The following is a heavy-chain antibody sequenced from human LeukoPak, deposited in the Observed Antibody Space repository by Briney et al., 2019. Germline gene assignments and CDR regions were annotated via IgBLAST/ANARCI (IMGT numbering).Heavy chain of an antibody. J-gene: IGHJ4*02. CDR3: ARDRGGYFDY. CDR1: GFTFSSHA. CDR2: ITSDGGYI. D-gene: IGHD3-10*01. Sequence: GGSLRLSCAASGFTFSSHAMNWVRQSPGKGLEWVSSITSDGGYIYYADSVKGRFTVSRDNAENSLHLQMHSLRAEDTAVYYCARDRGGYFDYWGQGTLVTVSS. V-gene: IGHV3-21*01.